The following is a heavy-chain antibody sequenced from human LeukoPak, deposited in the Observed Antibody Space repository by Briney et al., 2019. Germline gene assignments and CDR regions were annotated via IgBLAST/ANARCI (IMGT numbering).Heavy chain of an antibody. CDR2: IHSDGSSR. Sequence: GGSLRLSCAASGFTFSSYWMHWVRQAPGKGLVWVSRIHSDGSSRKYADSVRGRFTISRDNAKKTLYLQMNSLRAEDTAVYFCARDGAAPGIISDYWGQGTLVTVSS. V-gene: IGHV3-74*03. CDR1: GFTFSSYW. J-gene: IGHJ4*02. D-gene: IGHD6-13*01. CDR3: ARDGAAPGIISDY.